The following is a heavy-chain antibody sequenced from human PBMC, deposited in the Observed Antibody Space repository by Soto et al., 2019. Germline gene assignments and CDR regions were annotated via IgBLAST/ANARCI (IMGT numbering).Heavy chain of an antibody. CDR3: ARTAMDYSHYVPWFDP. Sequence: QVTLKESGPVLVKPTETLTLTCTVSGFSLSNARMGVSWIRQPPGKALEGLAHIFSNDEKSYSTALKSRRTLSKDTAKRQVVLTMTNMDPVDTATYYCARTAMDYSHYVPWFDPWGQGTLVTVSS. D-gene: IGHD4-4*01. CDR2: IFSNDEK. CDR1: GFSLSNARMG. J-gene: IGHJ5*02. V-gene: IGHV2-26*01.